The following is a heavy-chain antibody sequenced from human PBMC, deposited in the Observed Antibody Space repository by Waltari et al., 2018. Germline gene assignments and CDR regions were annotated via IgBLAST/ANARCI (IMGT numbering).Heavy chain of an antibody. D-gene: IGHD6-13*01. J-gene: IGHJ3*02. CDR3: AKAPIAAAGHDAFDI. CDR1: GGTFSSIG. Sequence: QVQLVQSGAEVQKPGSSVKVSCKASGGTFSSIGRPWVRQAPGKGLEWVAFIRYDGSNKYYADSVKGRFTISRDNSKNTLYLQMNSLRAEDTAVYYCAKAPIAAAGHDAFDIWGQGTMVTVSS. CDR2: IRYDGSNK. V-gene: IGHV3-30*02.